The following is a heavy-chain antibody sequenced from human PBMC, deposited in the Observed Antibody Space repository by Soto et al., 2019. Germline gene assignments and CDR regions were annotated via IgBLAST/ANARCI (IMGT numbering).Heavy chain of an antibody. CDR1: GGSISSGGYY. J-gene: IGHJ6*02. D-gene: IGHD6-13*01. CDR2: IYYSGST. CDR3: ARDVGVRGRSYRGYSTSWYEVGMDV. V-gene: IGHV4-31*03. Sequence: QVQLQESGPGLVKPSQTLSLTCTVSGGSISSGGYYWSWIRQHPGKGLEWIGYIYYSGSTYYNPSLKGRVTISVDTSKNQFSLKLSSVTAADTAVYYCARDVGVRGRSYRGYSTSWYEVGMDVWGQGTTVTVSS.